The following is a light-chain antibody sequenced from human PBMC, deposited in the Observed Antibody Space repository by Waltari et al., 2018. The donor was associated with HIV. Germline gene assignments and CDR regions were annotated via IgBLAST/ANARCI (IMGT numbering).Light chain of an antibody. CDR1: QSILSTAGNRHY. CDR3: QQYYDAPYT. CDR2: SAT. V-gene: IGKV4-1*01. Sequence: IVMTQSPDSLGVSLGGRATIHFKSSQSILSTAGNRHYLAWYQQRPGQAPNLLIYSATTRESGVPDRISGSGSGTDFTLTINSLQAEDVAVYYCQQYYDAPYTFGQGTKVDI. J-gene: IGKJ2*01.